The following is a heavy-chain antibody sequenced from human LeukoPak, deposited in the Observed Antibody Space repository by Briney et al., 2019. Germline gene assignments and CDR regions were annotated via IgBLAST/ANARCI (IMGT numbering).Heavy chain of an antibody. D-gene: IGHD6-6*01. CDR3: ARGPQFSSTCTFDP. J-gene: IGHJ5*02. CDR1: GGSLSGYY. Sequence: PSETLSLTCSVSGGSLSGYYWSLVRQPARKGLEWIGRSFGSGSTNYNPSLKSRVSMSVDTSKKQFSLNLSSVTAADTAVYYCARGPQFSSTCTFDPWGQGTLVTVSS. CDR2: SFGSGST. V-gene: IGHV4-4*07.